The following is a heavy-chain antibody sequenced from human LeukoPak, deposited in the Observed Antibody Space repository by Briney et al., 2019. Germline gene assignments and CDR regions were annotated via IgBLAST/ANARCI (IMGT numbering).Heavy chain of an antibody. D-gene: IGHD5-24*01. J-gene: IGHJ4*02. CDR2: IYYSGTT. CDR3: ARVVVHGYSDY. V-gene: IGHV4-59*01. Sequence: QPSETLSLTCTVFGGSISNYYWSWIRQPPGKGLEWIGYIYYSGTTKYNPSLTSRVTISVDTSKNQFSLKLTSVTAADTAVYFCARVVVHGYSDYWGQGTLVTVSS. CDR1: GGSISNYY.